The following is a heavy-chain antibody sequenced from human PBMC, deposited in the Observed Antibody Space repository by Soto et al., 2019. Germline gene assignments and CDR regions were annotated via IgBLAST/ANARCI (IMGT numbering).Heavy chain of an antibody. J-gene: IGHJ5*02. CDR1: GGSISSYY. D-gene: IGHD2-15*01. CDR2: IYYSGST. Sequence: SETLSLTCTVSGGSISSYYWSWIRQPPGKGLGWIGYIYYSGSTNYNPSLKSRVTISVDTSKNQFSLKLSSVTAADTAVYYCARAGRRCSGGSCYFGWFDTWGQGTLVTVS. CDR3: ARAGRRCSGGSCYFGWFDT. V-gene: IGHV4-59*01.